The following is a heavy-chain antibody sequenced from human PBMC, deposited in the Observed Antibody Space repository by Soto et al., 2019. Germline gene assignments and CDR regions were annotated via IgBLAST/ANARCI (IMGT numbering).Heavy chain of an antibody. J-gene: IGHJ3*02. CDR2: INLNSGGT. CDR1: GYTFTGYY. Sequence: ASVKVSCKASGYTFTGYYMHWVRQAPGQGLEWMGWINLNSGGTNYAQKFQVWVTMTRDKSISTAYMELSRLRSDDTAVYYCARPRHLGNDAFDIWGQGTMVTVSS. CDR3: ARPRHLGNDAFDI. D-gene: IGHD1-26*01. V-gene: IGHV1-2*04.